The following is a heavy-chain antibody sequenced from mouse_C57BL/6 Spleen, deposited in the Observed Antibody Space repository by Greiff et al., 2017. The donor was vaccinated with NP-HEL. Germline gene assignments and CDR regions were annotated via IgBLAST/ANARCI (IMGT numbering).Heavy chain of an antibody. V-gene: IGHV1-55*01. CDR1: GYTFTSYW. Sequence: QVHVKQPGAELVKPGASVKMSCKASGYTFTSYWITWVKQRPGQGLEWIGDIYPGSGSTNYNEKFKSKATLTVDTSSSTAYMQLSSLTSEDSAVYYCARIDYAVLYYAMDYWGQGTSVTVSS. CDR2: IYPGSGST. D-gene: IGHD1-1*01. CDR3: ARIDYAVLYYAMDY. J-gene: IGHJ4*01.